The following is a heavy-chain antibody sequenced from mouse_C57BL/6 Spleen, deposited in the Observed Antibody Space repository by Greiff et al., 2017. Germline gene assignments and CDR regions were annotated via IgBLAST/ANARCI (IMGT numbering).Heavy chain of an antibody. CDR2: INYDGSST. Sequence: EVQLVESEGGLVQPGSSMKLSCTASGFTFSDYYMAWVRQVPEKGLEWVANINYDGSSTYYLDSLKSRFIISRDNAKNILYLQMSSLKSEDTATYYCARSRTGYFDYWGQGTTLTVSS. CDR1: GFTFSDYY. J-gene: IGHJ2*01. V-gene: IGHV5-16*01. CDR3: ARSRTGYFDY.